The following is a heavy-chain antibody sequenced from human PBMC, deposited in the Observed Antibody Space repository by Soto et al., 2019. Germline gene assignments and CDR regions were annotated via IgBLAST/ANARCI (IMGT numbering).Heavy chain of an antibody. V-gene: IGHV3-23*01. CDR2: ITDGSGDT. CDR3: ARETLERRFAFDY. CDR1: GFTLTNHA. Sequence: GGSLRLSCAVSGFTLTNHAMSWVRQAPGKGLEYISGITDGSGDTFYADFVKGRFTISRDNSKGTLYLQINSLRVEDTAVYYCARETLERRFAFDYWGQGTLVTVSS. J-gene: IGHJ4*02. D-gene: IGHD1-1*01.